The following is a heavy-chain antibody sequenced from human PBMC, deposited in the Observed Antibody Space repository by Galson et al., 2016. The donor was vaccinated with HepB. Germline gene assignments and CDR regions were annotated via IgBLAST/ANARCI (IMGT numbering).Heavy chain of an antibody. CDR3: AKRLLTESRGGSFDL. V-gene: IGHV3-23*01. CDR1: GFTFSNYA. Sequence: SLRLSCAASGFTFSNYAMTWVRQAPGKGLEWVSAISGSAGGTYYTDSVKGRVTISRDNSKNTLYLQMRSLRADDTAVYYCAKRLLTESRGGSFDLWGRGTLVIVSS. CDR2: ISGSAGGT. D-gene: IGHD3-9*01. J-gene: IGHJ2*01.